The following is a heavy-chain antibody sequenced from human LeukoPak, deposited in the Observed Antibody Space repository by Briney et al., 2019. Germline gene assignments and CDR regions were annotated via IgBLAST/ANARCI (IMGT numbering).Heavy chain of an antibody. CDR3: GRDWDWHVQF. CDR2: IGVFNGNR. V-gene: IGHV1-18*01. D-gene: IGHD1-26*01. CDR1: GYTFSRYG. J-gene: IGHJ4*02. Sequence: ASVKVSCKTSGYTFSRYGFSWVRQAPGQGLEWIGWIGVFNGNRNYAKSVQGRITLTADTSTNTTYMELRSLTSDDTAVYFCGRDWDWHVQFWGQGTLVTVSS.